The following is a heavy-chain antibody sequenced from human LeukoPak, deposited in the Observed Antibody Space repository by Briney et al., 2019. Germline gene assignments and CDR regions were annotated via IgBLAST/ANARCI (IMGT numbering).Heavy chain of an antibody. J-gene: IGHJ5*02. CDR1: GFTFSSYA. CDR3: AREKSVLLWFGENLGFDP. Sequence: GGSLRLSCAASGFTFSSYAMHWVRQAPGKGLEWVAVISYGGGNKYYADSVKGRFTISRDNSKNTLYLQMNSLRAEDTAVYYCAREKSVLLWFGENLGFDPWGQGTLVTVSS. CDR2: ISYGGGNK. V-gene: IGHV3-30*04. D-gene: IGHD3-10*01.